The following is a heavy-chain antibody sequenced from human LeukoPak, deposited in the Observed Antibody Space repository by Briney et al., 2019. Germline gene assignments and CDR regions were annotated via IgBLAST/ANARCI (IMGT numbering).Heavy chain of an antibody. J-gene: IGHJ4*02. CDR2: IREDGSEK. V-gene: IGHV3-7*01. CDR1: GFTFRDYW. CDR3: ARAHYSSFDY. D-gene: IGHD3-22*01. Sequence: GGSLRLSCAASGFTFRDYWMSWVRQAPGKGLEWVANIREDGSEKHYVDSVKGRFTISRDNAKNSLYLQSLYLQMNSLRAEDTAVYYCARAHYSSFDYWGQGTLVTVSS.